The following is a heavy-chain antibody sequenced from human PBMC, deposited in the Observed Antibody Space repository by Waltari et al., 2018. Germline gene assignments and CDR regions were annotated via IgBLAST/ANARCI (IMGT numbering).Heavy chain of an antibody. D-gene: IGHD6-19*01. CDR2: ITRQATT. V-gene: IGHV3-23*01. J-gene: IGHJ4*02. CDR3: AKDHPSDGWPAFDS. Sequence: LASGGGLAQPGGSLRLSCGASEFGIGPSSMSWVRQAPGKGLEWVSSITRQATTYYAGFVRGRFVISRDDSDNKVHLQMNGLNADDTATYYCAKDHPSDGWPAFDSWGQGTQVIVSS. CDR1: EFGIGPSS.